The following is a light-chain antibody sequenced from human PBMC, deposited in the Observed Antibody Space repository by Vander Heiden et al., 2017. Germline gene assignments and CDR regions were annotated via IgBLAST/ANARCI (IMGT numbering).Light chain of an antibody. V-gene: IGKV3D-7*01. CDR1: QSVSSSY. CDR3: QQDYNFP. Sequence: PGERVTLSCRASQSVSSSYLTWYQQKPGQAPRLLIYGASTRATSIPARFSGSGSGTDFTLTSSSLQTEDFEVYDSQQDYNFPLGGGTKVEIK. CDR2: GAS. J-gene: IGKJ4*01.